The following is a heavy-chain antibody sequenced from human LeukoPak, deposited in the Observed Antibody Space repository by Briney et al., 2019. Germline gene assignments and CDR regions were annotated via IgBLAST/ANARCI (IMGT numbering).Heavy chain of an antibody. D-gene: IGHD3-22*01. J-gene: IGHJ3*02. CDR2: INPNSGGT. V-gene: IGHV1-2*02. Sequence: ASVKVSCKASGYTFTGYYMHWVRQAPGQGLEWMGWINPNSGGTNYAQKFQGRVTMTRDTSISTAYMELSRLRSDDTAVYYCARDRGAYYYDSSGYYDNDAFDTWGQGTMVTVSS. CDR3: ARDRGAYYYDSSGYYDNDAFDT. CDR1: GYTFTGYY.